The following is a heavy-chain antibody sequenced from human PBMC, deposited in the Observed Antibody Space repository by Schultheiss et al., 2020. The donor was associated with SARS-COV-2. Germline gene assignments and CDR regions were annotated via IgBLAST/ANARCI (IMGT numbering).Heavy chain of an antibody. V-gene: IGHV4-39*01. D-gene: IGHD5-12*01. J-gene: IGHJ4*02. CDR2: IYYSGST. CDR3: ARNVDIVATIDY. Sequence: SETLSLTCTVSGGSVSDGSYYWGWIRQPPGKGLEWIGSIYYSGSTYYNPSLKSRVTISVDTSKNQFSLKLSSVTAADTAVYYCARNVDIVATIDYWGQGTLVTVSS. CDR1: GGSVSDGSYY.